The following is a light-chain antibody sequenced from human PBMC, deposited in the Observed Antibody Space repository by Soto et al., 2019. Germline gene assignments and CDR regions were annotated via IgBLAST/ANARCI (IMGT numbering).Light chain of an antibody. Sequence: DIQMTQSPSSLSASVGDRVTITCRASQGISNYLAWYQQKPGKVPKLLIYAASTLQSGVPSRFSGSGSGTDFTLTISSLQPEDVATYYCQKHNSAPPYTFGQGTKLEIK. V-gene: IGKV1-27*01. CDR3: QKHNSAPPYT. J-gene: IGKJ2*01. CDR2: AAS. CDR1: QGISNY.